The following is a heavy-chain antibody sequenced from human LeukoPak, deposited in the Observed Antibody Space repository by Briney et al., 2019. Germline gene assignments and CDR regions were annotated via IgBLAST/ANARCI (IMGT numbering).Heavy chain of an antibody. CDR3: ARVEPYYYDSSGGPSDDY. J-gene: IGHJ4*02. CDR2: INHSGST. CDR1: GGSFNGYY. Sequence: SETLSLTCAVYGGSFNGYYWSWIRQPPGKGREWIGEINHSGSTNYNPSLKSRVTISVDTSKNQFSLKLSSVTAADTAVYYCARVEPYYYDSSGGPSDDYWGQGTLVTVSS. D-gene: IGHD3-22*01. V-gene: IGHV4-34*09.